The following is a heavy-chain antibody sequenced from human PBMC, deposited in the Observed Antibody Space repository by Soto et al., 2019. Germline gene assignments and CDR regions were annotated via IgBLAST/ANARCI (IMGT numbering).Heavy chain of an antibody. V-gene: IGHV3-64*01. CDR2: ISSNGGST. J-gene: IGHJ3*02. CDR1: GFTFSSYA. Sequence: GGSLRLSCAASGFTFSSYAMHWVRQAPGKGLEYVSAISSNGGSTYYANSVKGRFTISRDNSKNTLYLQMGSLRAEDMAVYYCAREVTLYYAFDIWGQGTMVTVSS. CDR3: AREVTLYYAFDI. D-gene: IGHD2-2*02.